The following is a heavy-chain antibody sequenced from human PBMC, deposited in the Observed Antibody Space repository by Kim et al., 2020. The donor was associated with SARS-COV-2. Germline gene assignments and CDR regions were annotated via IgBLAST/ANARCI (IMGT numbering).Heavy chain of an antibody. CDR1: GFTFSSYA. V-gene: IGHV3-23*01. CDR2: ISGSGGST. Sequence: GGSLRLSCAASGFTFSSYAMSWVRQAPGKGLEWVSAISGSGGSTYYADSVKGRFTISRDNSKNTLYLQMNSLRAEDTAVYYCAKVRSSSWSTEYYFDDWGQGTLVTVAS. CDR3: AKVRSSSWSTEYYFDD. J-gene: IGHJ4*02. D-gene: IGHD6-13*01.